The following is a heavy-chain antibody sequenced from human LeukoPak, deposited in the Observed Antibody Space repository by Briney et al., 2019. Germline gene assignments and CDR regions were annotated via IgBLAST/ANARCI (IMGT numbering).Heavy chain of an antibody. D-gene: IGHD5-12*01. V-gene: IGHV1-18*01. J-gene: IGHJ4*02. Sequence: ASVKVSCTASGYTFTSYGISWVRQAPGQGLEWMGWISAYNGNTNYAQKLQGRITMTTDTSTSTAYMELRSLRSDDTAVYYCARAGYSGYDFPLDYWGQGTLVTVSS. CDR3: ARAGYSGYDFPLDY. CDR1: GYTFTSYG. CDR2: ISAYNGNT.